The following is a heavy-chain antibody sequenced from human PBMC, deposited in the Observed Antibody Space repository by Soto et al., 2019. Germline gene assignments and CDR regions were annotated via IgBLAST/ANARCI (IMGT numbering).Heavy chain of an antibody. Sequence: GESLKISCKGSGYSFTSYWISWVRQMPGKGLEWMGRIDPSDSYTNYSPSFQGHVTISADKSISTAYLQWSSLKASDTATYYCVTATYISNFRYYYYAMDVWGQGTTVTVSS. V-gene: IGHV5-10-1*01. CDR3: VTATYISNFRYYYYAMDV. J-gene: IGHJ6*02. CDR1: GYSFTSYW. CDR2: IDPSDSYT. D-gene: IGHD6-19*01.